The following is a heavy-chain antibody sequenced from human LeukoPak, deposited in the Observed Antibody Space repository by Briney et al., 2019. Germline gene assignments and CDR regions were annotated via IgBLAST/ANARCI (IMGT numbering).Heavy chain of an antibody. Sequence: GGSLRLSCAASGFTFSSYAMSWVRQAPGKGLEWVSATSGSGGSTYYADSVKGRFTISRDNSKNTLYLQMNSLRAEDTAVYYCAKMRYFKSSEDWFDPWGQGTLVTVSS. V-gene: IGHV3-23*01. CDR2: TSGSGGST. CDR3: AKMRYFKSSEDWFDP. J-gene: IGHJ5*02. D-gene: IGHD1-14*01. CDR1: GFTFSSYA.